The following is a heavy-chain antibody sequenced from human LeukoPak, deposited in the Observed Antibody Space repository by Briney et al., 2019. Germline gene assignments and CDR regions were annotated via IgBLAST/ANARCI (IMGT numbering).Heavy chain of an antibody. CDR3: ARVSGSGYHHRVNYYYGMDV. Sequence: PSQTLSLTCTVSGGSISSGDYYWSWIRQPPGKGLEWIGYIYYSGSTYYNPSLKSRVTISVDTSKNQFSLKLSSVTAADTAVYYCARVSGSGYHHRVNYYYGMDVWGQGTTVTVSS. V-gene: IGHV4-30-4*01. CDR1: GGSISSGDYY. CDR2: IYYSGST. D-gene: IGHD3-22*01. J-gene: IGHJ6*02.